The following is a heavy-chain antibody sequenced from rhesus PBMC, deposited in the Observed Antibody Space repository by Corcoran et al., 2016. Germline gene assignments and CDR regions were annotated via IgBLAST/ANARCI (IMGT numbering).Heavy chain of an antibody. J-gene: IGHJ4*01. V-gene: IGHV4S10*01. D-gene: IGHD2-21*01. Sequence: QVQLQESGPGVVKPSETLSLTCAVSGGSISDSYRWSWIRQPPGKGLELIGYIYGSSTSTNYNPSLKSRVTISKDTSKNQFALKLSSVTAADTAVYYCARTYWTGSGCYPLDYWGQGVLVTVSS. CDR1: GGSISDSYR. CDR2: IYGSSTST. CDR3: ARTYWTGSGCYPLDY.